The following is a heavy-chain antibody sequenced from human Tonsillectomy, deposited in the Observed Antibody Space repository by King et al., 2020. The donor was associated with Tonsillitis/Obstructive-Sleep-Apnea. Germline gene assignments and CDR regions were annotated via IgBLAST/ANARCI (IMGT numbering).Heavy chain of an antibody. CDR1: GFSLSTSGVG. J-gene: IGHJ4*02. CDR2: IYWDDDK. D-gene: IGHD4-11*01. V-gene: IGHV2-5*02. Sequence: TLKESGPTLVKPTQTLTLTCTFSGFSLSTSGVGVGWIRQPPGKALEWLALIYWDDDKRYSTSLKSRLTITKDTSKNQVVLTMINMDPVDTATYYCVHTVTTITDFDYWGQGALVTVSS. CDR3: VHTVTTITDFDY.